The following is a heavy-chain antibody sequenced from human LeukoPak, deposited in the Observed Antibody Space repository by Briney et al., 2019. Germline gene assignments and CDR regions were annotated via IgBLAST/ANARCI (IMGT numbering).Heavy chain of an antibody. Sequence: PGGSLRLSCVVSGFTFSNYAMHWVRQAPGKGLEWVGRIKSKTDGGTTDYAAPVKGRFTISRDDSKNTLYLQMNSLRAEDTAVYYCATGSGYDFYYFDYWGQGTLVTVSS. J-gene: IGHJ4*02. D-gene: IGHD5-12*01. CDR2: IKSKTDGGTT. V-gene: IGHV3-15*01. CDR3: ATGSGYDFYYFDY. CDR1: GFTFSNYA.